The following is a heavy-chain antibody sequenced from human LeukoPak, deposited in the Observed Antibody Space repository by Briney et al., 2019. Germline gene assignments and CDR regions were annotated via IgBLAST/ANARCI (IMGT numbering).Heavy chain of an antibody. J-gene: IGHJ4*02. CDR1: GFTFSSYA. CDR2: ISGSGGST. CDR3: ATIQLWPGVDY. D-gene: IGHD5-18*01. V-gene: IGHV3-23*01. Sequence: GGSLRLSCADSGFTFSSYAMSWVRQAPGKGLEWVSAISGSGGSTYYADSVKGRFTISRDNSKNTLYLQMNSLRAEDTAVYYCATIQLWPGVDYWGQGTLVTVSS.